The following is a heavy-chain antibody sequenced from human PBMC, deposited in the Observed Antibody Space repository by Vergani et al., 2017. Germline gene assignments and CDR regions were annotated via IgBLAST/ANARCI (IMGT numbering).Heavy chain of an antibody. CDR3: ARHSPSIAAAVTGAFEI. CDR1: GYSFTSYW. D-gene: IGHD6-13*01. Sequence: EVQLVQSGAEVKKPGESLRISCKGSGYSFTSYWISWVRQMPGKGLEWMGRIDPSDSYTNYSPSFQGHVTISADKSISNAYLQWSSLKASDTAMYYCARHSPSIAAAVTGAFEIWGQGTMVTVSS. J-gene: IGHJ3*02. CDR2: IDPSDSYT. V-gene: IGHV5-10-1*01.